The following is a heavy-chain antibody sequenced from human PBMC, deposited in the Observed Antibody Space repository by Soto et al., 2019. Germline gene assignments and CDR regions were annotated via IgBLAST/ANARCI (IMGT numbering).Heavy chain of an antibody. J-gene: IGHJ4*02. CDR1: GGSISTYY. CDR3: ARHRGGSSSVEY. CDR2: ADYSGST. V-gene: IGHV4-59*08. Sequence: SETLSLTCTVPGGSISTYYRSWMRQPPGKGLEWIGNADYSGSTNYNPSLKSRFTISVDTSKNQFSLKLSSVTAADTAVYYWARHRGGSSSVEYWGQGTLVTVS. D-gene: IGHD6-13*01.